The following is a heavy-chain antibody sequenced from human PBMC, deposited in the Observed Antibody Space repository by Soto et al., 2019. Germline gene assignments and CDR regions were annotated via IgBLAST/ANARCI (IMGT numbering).Heavy chain of an antibody. CDR3: ARLLSGYSYGYYFDY. Sequence: PGESLKISCKGSGYSFTSYWISWVRQMPGKGLEWMGRIDPSDSYTYYSPSFQGHVTISADKSISTAYLQWSSLKASDTAMYYCARLLSGYSYGYYFDYWGQGTLVTVSS. J-gene: IGHJ4*02. CDR1: GYSFTSYW. CDR2: IDPSDSYT. V-gene: IGHV5-10-1*01. D-gene: IGHD5-18*01.